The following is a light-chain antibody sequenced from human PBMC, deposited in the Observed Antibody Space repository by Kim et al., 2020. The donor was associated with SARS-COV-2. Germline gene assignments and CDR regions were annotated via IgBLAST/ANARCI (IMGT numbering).Light chain of an antibody. V-gene: IGKV3-20*01. J-gene: IGKJ5*01. CDR2: GAS. CDR3: QQYST. Sequence: EIVLTQSPGTLSLSPGERATLSCRASQSVSSSYLAWYQQKPGQAPRLLIYGASSRATGIPDRFSGSGSGTDFTITISRLEPEDFAVYYCQQYSTFGQGTRLEIK. CDR1: QSVSSSY.